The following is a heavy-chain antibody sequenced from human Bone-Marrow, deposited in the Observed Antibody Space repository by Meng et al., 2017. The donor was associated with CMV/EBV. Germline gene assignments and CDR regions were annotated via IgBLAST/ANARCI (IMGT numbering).Heavy chain of an antibody. D-gene: IGHD3-16*01. V-gene: IGHV4-59*01. J-gene: IGHJ6*01. CDR3: ARGGEGQYYYGMDV. CDR1: GGSTSSYY. CDR2: IYYSGST. Sequence: SETLSLTCTVSGGSTSSYYWSWIRQPPGKGLEWIGYIYYSGSTNYNPSLKSRVTISVDTPKNQSSLKLSSVTAADTAVYYCARGGEGQYYYGMDVWGQGTTVAVSS.